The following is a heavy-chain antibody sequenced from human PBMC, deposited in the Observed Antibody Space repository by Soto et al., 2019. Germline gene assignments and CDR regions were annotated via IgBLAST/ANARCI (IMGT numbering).Heavy chain of an antibody. V-gene: IGHV3-23*01. CDR1: GFTFSSYA. CDR2: ISGSGGST. D-gene: IGHD5-12*01. Sequence: GGSLRLSCAASGFTFSSYAMSWVRQAPGKGLEWVSAISGSGGSTYYADSVKGRFTISRDNSKNTLYLQMNSLRAEDTAVYYCAKGGAPGYSGYNDYWGQGTLVTVSS. CDR3: AKGGAPGYSGYNDY. J-gene: IGHJ4*02.